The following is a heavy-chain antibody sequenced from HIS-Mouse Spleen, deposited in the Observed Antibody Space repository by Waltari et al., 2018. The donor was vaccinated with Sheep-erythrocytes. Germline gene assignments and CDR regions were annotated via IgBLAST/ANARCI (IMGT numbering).Heavy chain of an antibody. J-gene: IGHJ2*01. CDR3: ARVCLLQYCGGDCYSDWYFDL. D-gene: IGHD2-21*02. Sequence: RLSCAASGFTVSSNYMSWVRQAPGKGLEWVSVICSGGSKYDADYVKVRFTISRDNSKNTLYLQMNSLRAEDTAVYYCARVCLLQYCGGDCYSDWYFDLWGRGTLVTVSS. CDR2: ICSGGSK. V-gene: IGHV3-66*01. CDR1: GFTVSSNY.